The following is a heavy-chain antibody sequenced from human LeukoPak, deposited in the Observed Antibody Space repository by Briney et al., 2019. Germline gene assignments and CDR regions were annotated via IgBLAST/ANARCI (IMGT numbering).Heavy chain of an antibody. V-gene: IGHV3-21*04. D-gene: IGHD3-10*01. CDR1: GFTFSSYS. CDR3: AREPWSSGADY. CDR2: ISSSSSYI. J-gene: IGHJ4*02. Sequence: KTGGSLRLSCAASGFTFSSYSMNWVRQAPGKGLEWVSSISSSSSYIYYADSVKGRFTISRDNSKNTLYLQMNSLRAEDTAVYYCAREPWSSGADYWGQGTLVTVSS.